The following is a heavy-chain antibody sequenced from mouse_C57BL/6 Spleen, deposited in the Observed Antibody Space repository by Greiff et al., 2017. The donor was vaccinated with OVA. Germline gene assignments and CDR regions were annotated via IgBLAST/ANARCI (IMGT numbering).Heavy chain of an antibody. Sequence: EVKLMESGGGLVKPGGSLKLSCAASGFTFSDYGMHWVRQAPEKGLEWVAYISSGSSTIYYADTVKGRFTISRDNAKNTLFLQMTSLRSEDTAMYYCARDGYSLWYFDVWGTGTTVTVSS. CDR3: ARDGYSLWYFDV. CDR2: ISSGSSTI. D-gene: IGHD2-3*01. V-gene: IGHV5-17*01. CDR1: GFTFSDYG. J-gene: IGHJ1*03.